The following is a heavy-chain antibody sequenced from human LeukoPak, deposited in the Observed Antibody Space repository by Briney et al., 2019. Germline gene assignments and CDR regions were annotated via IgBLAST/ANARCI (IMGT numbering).Heavy chain of an antibody. J-gene: IGHJ4*02. CDR1: GGTFISYA. Sequence: SVKVSFKASGGTFISYAISWVRQAPGQGLEWMGRIIPIFGIANYAQKFQGRVTITADKSTSTAYMELSRLTSEDTAVYYCAREGEYGDYVFDYCGQGTLVTVSS. CDR3: AREGEYGDYVFDY. V-gene: IGHV1-69*04. D-gene: IGHD4-17*01. CDR2: IIPIFGIA.